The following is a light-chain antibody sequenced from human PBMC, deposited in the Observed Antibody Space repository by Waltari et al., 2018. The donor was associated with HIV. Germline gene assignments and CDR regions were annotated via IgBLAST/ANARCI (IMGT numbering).Light chain of an antibody. CDR3: QQHYTAPYT. J-gene: IGKJ2*01. Sequence: EIVLTQSPDSLAVSLGERVTNHCKNSQSDLRSPSSKNSLVWYQQKSGQPPKLLIYLAATRESCVPDRFIGGVSGTDFTLTFSSLQAADVAVYDCQQHYTAPYTFGQGTKLEI. CDR1: QSDLRSPSSKNS. CDR2: LAA. V-gene: IGKV4-1*01.